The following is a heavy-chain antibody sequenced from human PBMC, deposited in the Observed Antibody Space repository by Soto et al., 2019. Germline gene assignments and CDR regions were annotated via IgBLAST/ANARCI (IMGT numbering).Heavy chain of an antibody. Sequence: KPGGSLRLSCAASGFTFSSYSMNWVRQAPGKGLEWVSSISSSSSYIYYADSVKGRFTISRDNAKNSLYLQMNSLRAEDTAVYYCASLRPTARYYGMDVWGQGTTVTVSS. D-gene: IGHD3-9*01. J-gene: IGHJ6*02. CDR1: GFTFSSYS. CDR2: ISSSSSYI. CDR3: ASLRPTARYYGMDV. V-gene: IGHV3-21*01.